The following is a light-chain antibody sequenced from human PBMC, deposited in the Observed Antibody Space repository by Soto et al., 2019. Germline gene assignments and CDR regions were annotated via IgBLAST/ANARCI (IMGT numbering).Light chain of an antibody. CDR1: SSDVGGYNY. J-gene: IGLJ1*01. CDR3: CSYTTSNTRQIV. V-gene: IGLV2-14*01. Sequence: QSALTQPASVSVSPGQSITISCTGTSSDVGGYNYVFWYQQQPGKAPKFMIYNVSNRPSGVSNRFSGSKSGNTASLTISGLQAEDEADYPCCSYTTSNTRQIVFGTGTKVTVL. CDR2: NVS.